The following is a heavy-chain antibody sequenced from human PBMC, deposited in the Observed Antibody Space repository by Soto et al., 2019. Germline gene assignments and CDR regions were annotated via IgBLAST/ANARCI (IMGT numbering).Heavy chain of an antibody. CDR1: GYTFITYG. J-gene: IGHJ4*02. CDR2: ISTYNGDT. V-gene: IGHV1-18*01. D-gene: IGHD3-22*01. CDR3: ARGPTDYYDNSRDYSLDY. Sequence: QVQLVQSGAEVKEPGASVKVSCKASGYTFITYGMSWVRQAPGQGLDWMGWISTYNGDTKYADRLQGRVAMTTDTTTATAYMELRSLRSDDTAVYYCARGPTDYYDNSRDYSLDYWGQGTLVTVAS.